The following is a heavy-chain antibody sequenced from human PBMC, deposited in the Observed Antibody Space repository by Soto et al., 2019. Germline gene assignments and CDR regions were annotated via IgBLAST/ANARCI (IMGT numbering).Heavy chain of an antibody. D-gene: IGHD6-6*01. CDR1: GYSFTSYW. Sequence: GESLKISCKGSGYSFTSYWIGWVRQMPGKGLEWMGIIYPGDSDTRYSPSFQGQVTISADKSISTAYLQWSSLKASDTAMYYCARLLRIAARPGYEGATSQYYFDYWGQGTLVTVSS. J-gene: IGHJ4*02. V-gene: IGHV5-51*01. CDR3: ARLLRIAARPGYEGATSQYYFDY. CDR2: IYPGDSDT.